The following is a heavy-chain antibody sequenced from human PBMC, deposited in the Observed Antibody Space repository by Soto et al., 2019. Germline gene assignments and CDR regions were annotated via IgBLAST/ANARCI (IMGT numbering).Heavy chain of an antibody. J-gene: IGHJ4*02. V-gene: IGHV3-64*01. CDR2: ISSNGGST. CDR3: ARYGGYCSSTSCPSDY. D-gene: IGHD2-2*01. CDR1: GFTFSSYA. Sequence: EVQLVESGGGLVQPGGSLRLSCAASGFTFSSYAMHWVRQAPGKGLEYVSAISSNGGSTYYANSVKGRFTISRDNSKNTLYLQMGSLRPEDMAVYYCARYGGYCSSTSCPSDYWGQGTLVTVSS.